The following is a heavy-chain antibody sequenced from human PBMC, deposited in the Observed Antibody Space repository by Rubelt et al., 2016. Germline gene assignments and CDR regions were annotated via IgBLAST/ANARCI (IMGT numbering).Heavy chain of an antibody. Sequence: QVQLQESGPGLVKPSQTLSLTCTVSGGSISSGGYYWSWIRQHPGKGLEWIGYIYYSWSTYYNPSLKSRVTISVDTSKNQFSLKLSSVTAADTAVDYCARRRRIPNSHFDYWGQGTLVTVSS. CDR3: ARRRRIPNSHFDY. CDR1: GGSISSGGYY. V-gene: IGHV4-31*03. J-gene: IGHJ4*02. CDR2: IYYSWST. D-gene: IGHD2-15*01.